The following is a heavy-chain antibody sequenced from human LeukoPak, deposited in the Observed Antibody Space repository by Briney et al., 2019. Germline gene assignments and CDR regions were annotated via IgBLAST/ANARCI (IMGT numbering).Heavy chain of an antibody. Sequence: SETLSLTCTVSGGSISSINYYWSWIRQPAGKGLEWLGRMHTSGNSDYNPSLRSRVTISLDKSNNQFSLKLTSVTAADTAVHYCARWAPYASGRPLDYWGQGTLVTVSS. CDR2: MHTSGNS. CDR1: GGSISSINYY. J-gene: IGHJ4*02. CDR3: ARWAPYASGRPLDY. D-gene: IGHD3-10*01. V-gene: IGHV4-61*02.